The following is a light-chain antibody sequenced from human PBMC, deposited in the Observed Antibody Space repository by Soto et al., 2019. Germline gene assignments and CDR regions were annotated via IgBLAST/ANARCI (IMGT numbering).Light chain of an antibody. CDR3: CSYAGSDTWEV. CDR2: DVN. J-gene: IGLJ1*01. CDR1: SSDVGGYNH. V-gene: IGLV2-11*01. Sequence: QSVLTQPRSVSGSPGQSVTISCTGTSSDVGGYNHVSWYLQYPGKAPKVMIYDVNKRPSGVPDRFSASKSGNTASLTISGLQADDEGDYYCCSYAGSDTWEVFGTGTKVTVL.